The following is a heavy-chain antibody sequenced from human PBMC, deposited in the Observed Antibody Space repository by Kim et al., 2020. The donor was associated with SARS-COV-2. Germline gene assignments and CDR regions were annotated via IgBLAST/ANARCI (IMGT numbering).Heavy chain of an antibody. V-gene: IGHV4-39*01. D-gene: IGHD5-12*01. Sequence: SETLSLTCTVSGASISRSDYWAWIRQPPGKGLEWIGSIFYRGSTYYTSSLKSRITISQDASNNQFSLRLSSVTATDTAVYYCARLGGYDINGRLFDYWG. CDR1: GASISRSDY. CDR3: ARLGGYDINGRLFDY. J-gene: IGHJ4*01. CDR2: IFYRGST.